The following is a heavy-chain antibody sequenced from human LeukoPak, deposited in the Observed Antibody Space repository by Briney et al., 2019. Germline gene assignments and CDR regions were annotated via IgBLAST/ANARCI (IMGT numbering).Heavy chain of an antibody. CDR2: TRNKANSYTT. J-gene: IGHJ4*02. Sequence: GGSLRLSCAASGFTFSDHYMDWVRQAPGKGLEWVGRTRNKANSYTTEYAASVKGRFTISRDDSKNSLYLQMNSQKTEDTAVYYCARPSFSTSSGNPSDYWGQGTLVTVSS. V-gene: IGHV3-72*01. CDR3: ARPSFSTSSGNPSDY. CDR1: GFTFSDHY. D-gene: IGHD3-10*01.